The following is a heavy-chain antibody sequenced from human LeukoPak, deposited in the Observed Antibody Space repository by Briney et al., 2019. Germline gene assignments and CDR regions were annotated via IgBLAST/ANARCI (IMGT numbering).Heavy chain of an antibody. V-gene: IGHV3-23*01. CDR1: GITLSNYG. CDR3: ARASRIAAAGVFDY. J-gene: IGHJ4*02. Sequence: GGSLRLSCAVSGITLSNYGMSWVRQAPGKGLEWVAGISDSGGRTNYADSVKGRFTISRDNPKNTLYLQMNSLRAEDTAVYYCARASRIAAAGVFDYWGQGTLVTVSS. CDR2: ISDSGGRT. D-gene: IGHD6-13*01.